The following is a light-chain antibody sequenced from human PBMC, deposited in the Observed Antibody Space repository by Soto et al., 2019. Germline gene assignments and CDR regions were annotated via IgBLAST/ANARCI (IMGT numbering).Light chain of an antibody. V-gene: IGLV1-40*01. CDR2: GNT. CDR1: SSNVGTLYD. Sequence: QAVVTQPPSVSGAPGQRVTISCTGSSSNVGTLYDVHWYQQFPGTAPKLLIYGNTNRPSGVPDRFSGSKSGTSASLAITGLQAEDEDDYYCQSYDSTLSAVAFGGGTKLTVL. CDR3: QSYDSTLSAVA. J-gene: IGLJ2*01.